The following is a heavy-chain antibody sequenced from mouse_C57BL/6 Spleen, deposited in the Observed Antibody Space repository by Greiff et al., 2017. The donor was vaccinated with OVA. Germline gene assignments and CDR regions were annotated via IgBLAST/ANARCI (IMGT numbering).Heavy chain of an antibody. J-gene: IGHJ2*01. CDR3: ARTYGYSYYFDY. V-gene: IGHV7-3*01. CDR2: IRNKANGYTT. D-gene: IGHD2-2*01. Sequence: EVKLVESGGGLVQPGGSLSLSCAASGFTFTDYYMSWVRQPPGKALEWLGFIRNKANGYTTEYSASVKGRFTISRDNSQSILYLQMNALRAEDSATYYCARTYGYSYYFDYWGQGTTLTVSS. CDR1: GFTFTDYY.